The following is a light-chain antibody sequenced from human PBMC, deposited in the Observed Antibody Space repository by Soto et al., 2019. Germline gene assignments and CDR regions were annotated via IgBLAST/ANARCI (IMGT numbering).Light chain of an antibody. J-gene: IGKJ5*01. V-gene: IGKV3-11*01. CDR3: QQRSNWPPIT. Sequence: EIVLTQSPATLSLSPGARANLSCRASQSVSSYLAWYQQKPGQAPRLLIYDASNRATGIPARFSGSGSGTDFTLTISSLEPEDFAVYYCQQRSNWPPITVGQGTRLEIK. CDR2: DAS. CDR1: QSVSSY.